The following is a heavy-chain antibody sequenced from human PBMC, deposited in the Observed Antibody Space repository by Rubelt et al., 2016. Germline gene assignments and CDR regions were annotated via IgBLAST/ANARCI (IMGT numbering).Heavy chain of an antibody. Sequence: EVQLVESGGGLVQPGGSLRLSCAASGFTFGNFAMSWVRQAPGRGLEWVPVISSGSNTYYADSVKGRFTISRDSSSNTVYRQVSSLRAEDTAVYYCARGGRLAPLVMGDSWGQGTLVTVSS. CDR1: GFTFGNFA. V-gene: IGHV3-23*04. D-gene: IGHD6-6*01. CDR3: ARGGRLAPLVMGDS. J-gene: IGHJ4*02. CDR2: ISSGSNT.